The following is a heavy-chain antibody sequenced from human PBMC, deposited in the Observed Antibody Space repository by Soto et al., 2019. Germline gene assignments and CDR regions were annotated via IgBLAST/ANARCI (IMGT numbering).Heavy chain of an antibody. D-gene: IGHD5-18*01. V-gene: IGHV4-31*03. J-gene: IGHJ4*02. CDR1: GGSISGGGYY. CDR2: IYYSGST. Sequence: SETLSLTCTVSGGSISGGGYYWSWIRQHTGKGLEWIGYIYYSGSTYYNPSLKSRVTISVDTSNNQFSLKLSSVTAAATAVYYCARASDTAFDYWGQGTLVTVSS. CDR3: ARASDTAFDY.